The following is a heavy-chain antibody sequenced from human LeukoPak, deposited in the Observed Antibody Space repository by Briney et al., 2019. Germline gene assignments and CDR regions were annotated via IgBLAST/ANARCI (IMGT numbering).Heavy chain of an antibody. D-gene: IGHD3-3*01. CDR3: ARIMKGDFWSGDSYYDYYYMDV. V-gene: IGHV4-4*02. CDR1: GDSISSHYW. J-gene: IGHJ6*03. CDR2: IYHSEST. Sequence: SGTLSLTCAVSGDSISSHYWWSWVRQPPGKGLEWIGEIYHSESTNYNPSLKSRVTISVDKSKNQFSLKLSSVTAADTAVYYCARIMKGDFWSGDSYYDYYYMDVWGKGTTVTVSS.